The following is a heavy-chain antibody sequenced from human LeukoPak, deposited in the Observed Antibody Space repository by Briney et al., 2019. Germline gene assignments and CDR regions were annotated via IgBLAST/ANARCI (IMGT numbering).Heavy chain of an antibody. D-gene: IGHD1-7*01. CDR1: GFTFSRYW. CDR3: WLEIRNSYYSFMDV. CDR2: ISADGITT. J-gene: IGHJ6*03. V-gene: IGHV3-74*01. Sequence: QPGGSLRLSCAASGFTFSRYWIHWFRQAPGKGLVWVSRISADGITTNYADSVQGRFTISRDNAKNTLYLQMNSLRAEDTAVYYCWLEIRNSYYSFMDVWGKGTTVTVSS.